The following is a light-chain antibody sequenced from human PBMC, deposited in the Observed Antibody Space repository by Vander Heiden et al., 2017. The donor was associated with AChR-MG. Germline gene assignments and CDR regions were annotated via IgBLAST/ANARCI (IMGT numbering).Light chain of an antibody. J-gene: IGKJ1*01. CDR2: GAS. V-gene: IGKV3-15*01. CDR3: QQYNNWPPWT. Sequence: EIVMTQSPATLSVSPGDRATPSCRASQSVSSNLAWYQQKPGQAPRLLIYGASTRATGIPARFSGSGSGTDFTLTISSLQSEDFAVYYCQQYNNWPPWTFGQGTKVEIK. CDR1: QSVSSN.